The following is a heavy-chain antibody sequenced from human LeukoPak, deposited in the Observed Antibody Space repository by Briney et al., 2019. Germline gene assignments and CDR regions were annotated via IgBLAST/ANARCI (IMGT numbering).Heavy chain of an antibody. CDR2: ISGSGGST. D-gene: IGHD3-22*01. Sequence: GGSLRLSCAASGFTFSSYGIHWVRQAPGKGLEWVSAISGSGGSTYYADSVKGRFTISRDNSKNTLYLQMNSLRAEDTAVYYCAKDAFSLHYDSSGYWDYWGQGTLVTVSS. CDR1: GFTFSSYG. CDR3: AKDAFSLHYDSSGYWDY. J-gene: IGHJ4*02. V-gene: IGHV3-23*01.